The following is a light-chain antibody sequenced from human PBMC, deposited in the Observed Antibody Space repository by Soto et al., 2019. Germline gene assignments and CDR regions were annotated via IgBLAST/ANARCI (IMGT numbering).Light chain of an antibody. J-gene: IGKJ1*01. CDR2: DAS. CDR3: QPYNSWPSWT. CDR1: QSVSSY. V-gene: IGKV3D-15*01. Sequence: VMTQSPATLSVSPGERATLSCRASQSVSSYLAWYQQKPGQAPRLLIYDASNRDTGIPARFSGSGSGTEFTLTISSLQSEDYAVYYCQPYNSWPSWTFGQGTKVDIK.